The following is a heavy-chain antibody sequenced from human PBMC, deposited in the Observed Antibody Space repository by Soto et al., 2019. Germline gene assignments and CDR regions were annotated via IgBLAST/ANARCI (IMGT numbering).Heavy chain of an antibody. CDR1: GGSISSYY. V-gene: IGHV4-59*01. CDR2: IYYSGNT. J-gene: IGHJ6*02. Sequence: PSETLSLTCTVPGGSISSYYWSWIRQSPGKGLEWIGCIYYSGNTSYNPSLKSRVTISVNTSKNQFSLRLTSVTAADTAVYYCARAAVTHERYHYGMDVWGQGTTVTVSS. CDR3: ARAAVTHERYHYGMDV. D-gene: IGHD4-17*01.